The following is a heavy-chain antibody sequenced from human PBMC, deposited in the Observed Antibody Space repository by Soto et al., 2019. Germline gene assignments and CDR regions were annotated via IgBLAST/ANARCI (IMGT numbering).Heavy chain of an antibody. CDR3: AREYYYTMDV. CDR1: GFTFRDYY. V-gene: IGHV3-11*05. Sequence: QVQLVESGGGLVRPGGSLRLSCEASGFTFRDYYMTWFRQAPGKGLEWLSYIDSSTKYTNYADSVKGRFTISRDNAKNSLYRQMNSLRADDTDVYYCAREYYYTMDVWGQGTMVTVSS. CDR2: IDSSTKYT. J-gene: IGHJ6*02.